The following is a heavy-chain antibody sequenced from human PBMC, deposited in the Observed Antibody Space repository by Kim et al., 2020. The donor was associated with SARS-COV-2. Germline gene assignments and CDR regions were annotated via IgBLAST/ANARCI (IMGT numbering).Heavy chain of an antibody. CDR2: INSDGSST. D-gene: IGHD4-17*01. CDR1: GFTFSSYW. V-gene: IGHV3-74*01. CDR3: ARGSYGDYRFDY. Sequence: GGSLRLSCAASGFTFSSYWMHWVRQAPGKGLVWVSRINSDGSSTSYADSVKGRFTISRDNAKNTLYLQMNSLRAEDTAVYYCARGSYGDYRFDYWGQGTLVTVSS. J-gene: IGHJ4*02.